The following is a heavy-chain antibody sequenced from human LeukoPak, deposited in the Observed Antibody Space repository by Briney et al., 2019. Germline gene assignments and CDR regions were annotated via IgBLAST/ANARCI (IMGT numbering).Heavy chain of an antibody. J-gene: IGHJ3*02. CDR1: GFTFSSYE. CDR2: ISSSGSNI. V-gene: IGHV3-48*03. CDR3: ARGGSYLSAFDI. Sequence: GGSLRLSCAASGFTFSSYEMNWVRQASGKGLEGVSYISSSGSNIDYADSVKGRFTISRDNAKNSLYLQMNSLRAEDTAVYYCARGGSYLSAFDIWGQGTMVTVSS. D-gene: IGHD1-26*01.